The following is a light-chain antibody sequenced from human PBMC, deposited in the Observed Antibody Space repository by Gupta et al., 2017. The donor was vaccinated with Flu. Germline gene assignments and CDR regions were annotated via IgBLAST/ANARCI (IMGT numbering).Light chain of an antibody. CDR1: SSDVGGYNY. J-gene: IGLJ1*01. Sequence: SALTQPRSVSGSPGQSVTISCTGTSSDVGGYNYVSWYQQHPVKAPKLMIYDVSKRPSGVPDRFSGSKSGNTASLTIAGLQAEDEADYYCCSYAGSYTVYVFGTGTKVTVL. V-gene: IGLV2-11*01. CDR2: DVS. CDR3: CSYAGSYTVYV.